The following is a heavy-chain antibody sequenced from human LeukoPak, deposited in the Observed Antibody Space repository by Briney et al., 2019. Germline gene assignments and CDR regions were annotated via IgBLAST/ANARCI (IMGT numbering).Heavy chain of an antibody. CDR2: IYPGDSYT. CDR1: GYSFTSYL. V-gene: IGHV5-51*01. J-gene: IGHJ5*02. CDR3: ARAGIGYCSSTSCYKANWFDP. Sequence: GESLKISGKGSGYSFTSYLIGWVRQMPGKGLEGMGIIYPGDSYTRYSPSFQGQVTISADKSISTAYLQWSSLKASDTAMYYCARAGIGYCSSTSCYKANWFDPWGQGTLVTVSS. D-gene: IGHD2-2*01.